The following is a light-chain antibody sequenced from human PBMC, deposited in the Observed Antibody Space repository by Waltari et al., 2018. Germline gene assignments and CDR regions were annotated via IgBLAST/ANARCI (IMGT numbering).Light chain of an antibody. CDR2: KAS. CDR3: QHYNSYSPIT. J-gene: IGKJ5*01. CDR1: QSISGW. Sequence: DIQMTQSPSTLSASIGDRVTITCRASQSISGWLAWYQQEPGKAPKLLIFKASNLQSGVPSRFSGSGSGTDFTLTISSLQPDDFATYYCQHYNSYSPITFGQGTRLEIK. V-gene: IGKV1-5*03.